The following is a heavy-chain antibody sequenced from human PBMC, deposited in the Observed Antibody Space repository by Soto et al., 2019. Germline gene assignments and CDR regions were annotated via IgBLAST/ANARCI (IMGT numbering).Heavy chain of an antibody. CDR2: ISYDGTKK. CDR3: AREGAVPAEIGHYYSGMDV. CDR1: GFTFSKFD. V-gene: IGHV3-30-3*01. Sequence: LRLSCAASGFTFSKFDIHWVRQPPGKGLEWVGVISYDGTKKYNADSVKGRFTISRDNSNDTLYLQMSSLRADDAAVYYCAREGAVPAEIGHYYSGMDVWGQGTTVTVSS. J-gene: IGHJ6*02. D-gene: IGHD2-2*01.